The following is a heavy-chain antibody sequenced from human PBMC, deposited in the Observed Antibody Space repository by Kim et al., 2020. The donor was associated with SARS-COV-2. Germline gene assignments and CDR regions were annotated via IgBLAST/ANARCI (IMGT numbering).Heavy chain of an antibody. D-gene: IGHD3-10*01. Sequence: VKVRFTITRDNSKNTVNLQMSSLRAEDTAVYYCAKAGVAGAESYYSNFDSWGQGTLVTVSS. V-gene: IGHV3-23*01. J-gene: IGHJ4*02. CDR3: AKAGVAGAESYYSNFDS.